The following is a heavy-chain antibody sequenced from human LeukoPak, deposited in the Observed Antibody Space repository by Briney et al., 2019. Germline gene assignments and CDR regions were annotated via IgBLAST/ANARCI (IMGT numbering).Heavy chain of an antibody. D-gene: IGHD6-13*01. Sequence: ASVKVSCKVSGYTLTELSMHWLRQAPGKGLQWRGGFDPEDGETIYAQKFQGRVTMTEDTSTDTAYMELSSLRSADTAVYYCATDRQQLVPEYFQHWGQGTLVTVSS. V-gene: IGHV1-24*01. CDR1: GYTLTELS. J-gene: IGHJ1*01. CDR3: ATDRQQLVPEYFQH. CDR2: FDPEDGET.